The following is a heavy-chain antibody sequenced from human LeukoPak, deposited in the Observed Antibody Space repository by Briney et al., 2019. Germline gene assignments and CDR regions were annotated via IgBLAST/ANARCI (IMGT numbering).Heavy chain of an antibody. CDR1: GYSISSGYY. CDR3: TRRHATSQTFDY. J-gene: IGHJ4*02. V-gene: IGHV4-38-2*01. CDR2: MYHSGMS. Sequence: PSGTLSLTCAVSGYSISSGYYWGWIRQPPGKGLEWIGSMYHSGMSYYNPSLESRVTISIDTSKNQFSLKLTSVTAADTAMYYCTRRHATSQTFDYWGQGTLVTVSS.